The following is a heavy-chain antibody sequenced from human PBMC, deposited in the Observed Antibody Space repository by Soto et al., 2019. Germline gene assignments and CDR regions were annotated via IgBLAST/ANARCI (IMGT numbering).Heavy chain of an antibody. V-gene: IGHV3-11*01. CDR3: ATDYSQTGYCSAGSCYSDY. Sequence: PGGSLRLSCAASGFTFIDYYMSWILQAPWKGLEWVSDISGSGSTIYYADSVKGRFTISRDYAKNSLYLQMNSLRAEDTAVYFCATDYSQTGYCSAGSCYSDYWGQGTLVTVSS. D-gene: IGHD2-15*01. CDR2: ISGSGSTI. CDR1: GFTFIDYY. J-gene: IGHJ4*02.